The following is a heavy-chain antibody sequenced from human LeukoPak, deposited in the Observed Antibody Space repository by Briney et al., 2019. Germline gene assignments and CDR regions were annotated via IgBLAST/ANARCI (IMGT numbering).Heavy chain of an antibody. D-gene: IGHD2-8*01. J-gene: IGHJ4*02. V-gene: IGHV3-7*01. CDR3: ARLKDDVTKLDY. CDR1: GFTFSTYW. CDR2: INQDGSQK. Sequence: GGSLRLSCAASGFTFSTYWMISVRQAPGKGLEWVASINQDGSQKRYVDSVQGRFTISRDNTKNSLFLQMNSLRAEDTAVYYCARLKDDVTKLDYWGQGTLVTVSS.